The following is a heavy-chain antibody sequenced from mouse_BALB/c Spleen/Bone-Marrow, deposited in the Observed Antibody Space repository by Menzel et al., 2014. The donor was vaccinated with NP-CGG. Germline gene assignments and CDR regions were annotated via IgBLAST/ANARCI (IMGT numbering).Heavy chain of an antibody. Sequence: EVQLQQPGPELVKPGASVKMSCKASGYTFTSYVMHWVKQKPGQGLEWIGYINPYNDGTKYNEKFKDKATLTSDKSSSTAYMELSSLTSEDSAVYYCARPRQLGLPYYFDYWGQGTTPTVSS. D-gene: IGHD3-2*01. CDR1: GYTFTSYV. CDR3: ARPRQLGLPYYFDY. V-gene: IGHV1-14*01. CDR2: INPYNDGT. J-gene: IGHJ2*01.